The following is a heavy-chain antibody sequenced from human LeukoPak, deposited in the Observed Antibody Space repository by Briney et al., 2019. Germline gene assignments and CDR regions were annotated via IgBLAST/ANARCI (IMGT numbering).Heavy chain of an antibody. Sequence: SETPSLTCAVYGGSFSGYYWSWIRQPPGKGLEWIGEINHSGSTNYNPSLKSRVTISVDTSKNQFSLKLSSVTAADTAVYYCARGSFLSETAVELLLWFGELFDYGGQGPLVTVSS. D-gene: IGHD3-10*01. CDR1: GGSFSGYY. CDR3: ARGSFLSETAVELLLWFGELFDY. J-gene: IGHJ4*02. V-gene: IGHV4-34*01. CDR2: INHSGST.